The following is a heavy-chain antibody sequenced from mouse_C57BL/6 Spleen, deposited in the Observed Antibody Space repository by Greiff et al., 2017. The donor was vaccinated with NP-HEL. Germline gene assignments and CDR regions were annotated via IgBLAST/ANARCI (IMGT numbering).Heavy chain of an antibody. CDR3: ARAYYYGTSGDY. V-gene: IGHV5-17*01. CDR1: GFTFSDYG. Sequence: EVHLVESGGGLVKPGGSLKLSCAASGFTFSDYGMHWVRQAPEKGLEWVAYISSGSSTIYYADTVKGRFTISRDNAKNTLFLQRTSLRSEDTAMYYCARAYYYGTSGDYWGQGTTLTVSS. D-gene: IGHD1-1*01. CDR2: ISSGSSTI. J-gene: IGHJ2*01.